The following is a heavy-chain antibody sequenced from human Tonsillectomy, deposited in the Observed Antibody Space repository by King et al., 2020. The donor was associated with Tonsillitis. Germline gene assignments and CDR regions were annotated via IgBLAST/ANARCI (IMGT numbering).Heavy chain of an antibody. J-gene: IGHJ4*02. CDR1: GFSLSTTLVG. D-gene: IGHD4-23*01. CDR2: IYWDDDK. CDR3: APARGDGHSPLFDY. V-gene: IGHV2-5*02. Sequence: TLKESGPTLVKPTQTLTLTCSFSGFSLSTTLVGVAWIRQPPGKALEWLALIYWDDDKRYSPSLKTRLTITKDTSKNQVVLTMTNMDPVDTATYYCAPARGDGHSPLFDYWGQGTLVTVSS.